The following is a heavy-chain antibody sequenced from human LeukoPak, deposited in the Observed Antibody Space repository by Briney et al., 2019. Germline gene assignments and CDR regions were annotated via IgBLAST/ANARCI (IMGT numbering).Heavy chain of an antibody. V-gene: IGHV3-30-3*01. D-gene: IGHD1-20*01. CDR2: ISYDGSNK. Sequence: GGSLRLSCAASGFTFSSYAMHWVRQAPGKGLEWVAVISYDGSNKYYADSVKGRFTVSRDNSKNTLYLQMNSLRAEDTAVYYCARELSGKWTDDAFDIWGQGTMVTVSS. CDR1: GFTFSSYA. CDR3: ARELSGKWTDDAFDI. J-gene: IGHJ3*02.